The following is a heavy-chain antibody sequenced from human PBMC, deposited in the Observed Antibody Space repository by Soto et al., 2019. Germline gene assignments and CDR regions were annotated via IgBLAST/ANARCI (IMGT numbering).Heavy chain of an antibody. Sequence: SETLSLTCTVSADSISSGNKYWRWIRQPPGKRLERIGYMFSSGTTYSNPSLKTRLAMSLDASRSQYSLKLNCMTDADTAGYFCARCPSPFDYYYAMDVWDQGTTVTVSS. CDR1: ADSISSGNKY. D-gene: IGHD3-16*01. CDR3: ARCPSPFDYYYAMDV. V-gene: IGHV4-30-4*01. CDR2: MFSSGTT. J-gene: IGHJ6*02.